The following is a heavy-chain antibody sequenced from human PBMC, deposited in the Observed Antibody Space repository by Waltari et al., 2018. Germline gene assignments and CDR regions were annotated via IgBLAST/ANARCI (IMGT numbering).Heavy chain of an antibody. D-gene: IGHD3-9*01. J-gene: IGHJ4*02. CDR3: AKDRPYYDILTGYSSYFDY. CDR1: GFTFSSYA. Sequence: EVQLLESGGGLVQPGGSLRLSCAASGFTFSSYAMSWVRQAPGKGLEWVSAISGSGGSTYYADSVKGRFTISRDNSKNTLYLQMNSLRAEDTAVYYCAKDRPYYDILTGYSSYFDYWGQGTLVTVSS. CDR2: ISGSGGST. V-gene: IGHV3-23*01.